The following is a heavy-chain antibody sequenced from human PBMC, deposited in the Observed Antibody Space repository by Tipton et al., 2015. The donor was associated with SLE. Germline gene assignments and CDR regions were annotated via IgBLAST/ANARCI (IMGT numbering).Heavy chain of an antibody. CDR2: IHNSGST. J-gene: IGHJ4*02. Sequence: TLSLTCTVSGGSMRSGDYYWSWIRQPAGKGLEWISRIHNSGSTNYNPSLESRVTISADTSQNQFSLRLTSMTAADTAVYYCARDRQAAGGVYFDYWGQGALVSVSS. D-gene: IGHD6-13*01. CDR3: ARDRQAAGGVYFDY. CDR1: GGSMRSGDYY. V-gene: IGHV4-61*02.